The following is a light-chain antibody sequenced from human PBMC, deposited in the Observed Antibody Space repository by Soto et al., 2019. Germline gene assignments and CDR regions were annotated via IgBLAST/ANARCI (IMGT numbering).Light chain of an antibody. CDR3: TSYKRTSTFV. Sequence: QSVLTQPASVSGSPGQSITISCTGTSSDIGAYNYVSWFQQHPGKAPKLMIYEVSNRPSGVSNRFSGFKSGNTASLTISGLQAEDEADYYCTSYKRTSTFVFGTRTKGTVL. V-gene: IGLV2-14*01. J-gene: IGLJ1*01. CDR1: SSDIGAYNY. CDR2: EVS.